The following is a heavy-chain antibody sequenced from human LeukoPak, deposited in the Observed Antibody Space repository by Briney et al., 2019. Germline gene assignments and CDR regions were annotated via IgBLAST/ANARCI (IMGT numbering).Heavy chain of an antibody. D-gene: IGHD3-9*01. CDR2: IIPIFGTA. CDR1: GGTFSSYA. CDR3: AREGHDILTGYYNVW. J-gene: IGHJ1*01. V-gene: IGHV1-69*01. Sequence: GASVKVSCKASGGTFSSYAISWVRQAPGQGLERMGGIIPIFGTANYAQKFQGRVTITADESTSTAYMELSSLRSEDTAVYYCAREGHDILTGYYNVWWGQGTLVTVSS.